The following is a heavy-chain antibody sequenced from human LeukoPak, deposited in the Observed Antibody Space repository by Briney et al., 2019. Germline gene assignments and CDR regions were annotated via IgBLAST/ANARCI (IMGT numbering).Heavy chain of an antibody. CDR3: ARNLDHTTSGVLGY. J-gene: IGHJ4*02. V-gene: IGHV3-30*03. D-gene: IGHD3-10*01. Sequence: GGSLRLSCAASGFTFGRYILHWVRQAPGKGLEWVAVISDDGRNKFYGEFVKGRFTISRDNSKNALYLQMHSLGAEDTAMCFCARNLDHTTSGVLGYWGQGTLVTVSS. CDR1: GFTFGRYI. CDR2: ISDDGRNK.